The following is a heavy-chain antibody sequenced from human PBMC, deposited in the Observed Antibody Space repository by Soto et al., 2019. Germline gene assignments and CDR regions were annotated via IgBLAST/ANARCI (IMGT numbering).Heavy chain of an antibody. CDR2: ISYDGSNK. Sequence: ESGGGVVQPGRSLRLSCAASGFTFSSYGMHWVRQAPGKGLEWVAVISYDGSNKYYADSVKGRFTISRDNSKNTLYLQMNSLRAEDTAVYYCAKAGNYYYYGMDVWGQGTTVTVSS. V-gene: IGHV3-30*18. CDR3: AKAGNYYYYGMDV. CDR1: GFTFSSYG. J-gene: IGHJ6*02.